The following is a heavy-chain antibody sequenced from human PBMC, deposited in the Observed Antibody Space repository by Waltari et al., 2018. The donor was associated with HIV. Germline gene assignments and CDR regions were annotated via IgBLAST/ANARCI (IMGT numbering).Heavy chain of an antibody. CDR2: AYNRSKWYN. CDR1: GDSVSSNSAA. V-gene: IGHV6-1*01. J-gene: IGHJ3*02. CDR3: ARTAYNWNPVAFDI. Sequence: QVQLQQSGQGLVKPSQTLSLTCAISGDSVSSNSAAWNWIRQSPSRGLEWLGRAYNRSKWYNEYAVSVKSRITINPDTSKNQFSLQLNSVTPEDTAVYYCARTAYNWNPVAFDIWGQGTMVTVSS. D-gene: IGHD1-20*01.